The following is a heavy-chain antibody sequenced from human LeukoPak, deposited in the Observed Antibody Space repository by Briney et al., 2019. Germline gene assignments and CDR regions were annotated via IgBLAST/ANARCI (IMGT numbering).Heavy chain of an antibody. J-gene: IGHJ4*02. CDR1: GFTFSSYG. Sequence: GGSLRLSCAASGFTFSSYGMHWVRQAPGKGLEWVAVISYDGSNKYYADSVKGRFTISRDNSKNTLYLQMNSLRAEDTVVYYCAKDLDYYDSSGSASDYWGQGTLVTVSS. CDR3: AKDLDYYDSSGSASDY. V-gene: IGHV3-30*18. D-gene: IGHD3-22*01. CDR2: ISYDGSNK.